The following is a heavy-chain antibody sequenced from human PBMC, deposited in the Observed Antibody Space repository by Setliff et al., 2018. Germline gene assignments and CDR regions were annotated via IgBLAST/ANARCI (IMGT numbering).Heavy chain of an antibody. J-gene: IGHJ2*01. Sequence: PSETLSLTCAVYGGSFSGYYWSWIRQPPGKGLEWIGEINHSGSTNYNQSLKSRVTISVDTSKNQFSLKLSSVTAADTAVYYCARGTKTMVINYWYFDVWGRGTPVTVSS. CDR3: ARGTKTMVINYWYFDV. V-gene: IGHV4-34*01. CDR1: GGSFSGYY. D-gene: IGHD4-17*01. CDR2: INHSGST.